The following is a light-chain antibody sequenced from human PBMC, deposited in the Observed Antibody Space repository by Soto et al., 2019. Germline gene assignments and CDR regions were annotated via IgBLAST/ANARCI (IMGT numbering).Light chain of an antibody. CDR2: GNS. Sequence: QSVLTQPPSVSGAPGQRVTISCTGSRSNIGAGYDVHWYQQLPGTAPKLLIYGNSNRPSGVPDRFSGSKSGTSASLAITGLQAEDEADYYCQSYDRSLSVVFGGGTQLTVL. CDR3: QSYDRSLSVV. V-gene: IGLV1-40*01. CDR1: RSNIGAGYD. J-gene: IGLJ2*01.